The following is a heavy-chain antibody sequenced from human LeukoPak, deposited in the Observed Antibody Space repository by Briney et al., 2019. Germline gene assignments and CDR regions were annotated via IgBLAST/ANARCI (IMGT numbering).Heavy chain of an antibody. Sequence: SETLSLTCTVSGGSISSGSYYWSWIRQASGKGLEWIGRIYTSGSTNYNPSLKSRFTMSVHTSKNQFSLKLTSVTAADTAMYYCVATMNLDYYYMDVWGKGTTVTVSS. CDR3: VATMNLDYYYMDV. D-gene: IGHD3-22*01. V-gene: IGHV4-61*02. CDR1: GGSISSGSYY. CDR2: IYTSGST. J-gene: IGHJ6*03.